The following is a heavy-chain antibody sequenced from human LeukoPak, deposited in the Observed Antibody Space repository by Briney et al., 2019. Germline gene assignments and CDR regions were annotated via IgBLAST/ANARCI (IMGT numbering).Heavy chain of an antibody. CDR2: IYTSGST. D-gene: IGHD6-19*01. V-gene: IGHV4-61*02. CDR3: ARGRWLGNWFDP. CDR1: GGSISSGSYY. J-gene: IGHJ5*02. Sequence: PSQTLSLTCTGSGGSISSGSYYWSWIRQPAGKGLEWIGRIYTSGSTNYNPSLKSRVTISVDTSKNQFSLKLSSVTAADTAVYYCARGRWLGNWFDPWGQGTLVTVSS.